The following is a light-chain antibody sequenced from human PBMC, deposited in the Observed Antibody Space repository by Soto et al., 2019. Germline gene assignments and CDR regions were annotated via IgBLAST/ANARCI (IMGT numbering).Light chain of an antibody. CDR1: QSVSNF. J-gene: IGKJ1*01. Sequence: EIVLTQSPATLSLSPGERATLSCRASQSVSNFLAWYQQKPGQAPRLLISDASNRATGIPGRFSGSGSGTVFRLTSSSLEPEDFAVYYYQQRSNWPWTFGQVTKVEIK. CDR3: QQRSNWPWT. CDR2: DAS. V-gene: IGKV3-11*01.